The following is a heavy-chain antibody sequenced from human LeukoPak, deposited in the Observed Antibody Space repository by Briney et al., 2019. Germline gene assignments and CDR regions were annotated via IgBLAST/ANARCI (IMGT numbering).Heavy chain of an antibody. CDR1: GGSFSGYY. CDR2: INHSGST. V-gene: IGHV4-34*01. CDR3: ASPSAAADTCDY. D-gene: IGHD6-13*01. Sequence: SETLPLTCAVYGGSFSGYYWSWIRQPPGKGLEWIGEINHSGSTNYNPSLKSRVTISVDTSKNQFSLKLSSVTAADTAVYYCASPSAAADTCDYWGQGTLVTVSS. J-gene: IGHJ4*02.